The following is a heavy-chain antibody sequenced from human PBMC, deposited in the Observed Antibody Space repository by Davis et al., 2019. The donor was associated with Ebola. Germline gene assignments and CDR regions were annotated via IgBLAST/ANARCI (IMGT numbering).Heavy chain of an antibody. D-gene: IGHD6-19*01. CDR1: GFTFSSYA. CDR3: ARVKKTVAGGDY. V-gene: IGHV3-30*04. J-gene: IGHJ4*02. Sequence: GESLKISCAASGFTFSSYAMHWVRQAPGKGLEWVAVISYDGSNKYYADSVKGRFTISRDNAQNSLYLQMNSLRAEDTAVYYCARVKKTVAGGDYWGQGTLVTVSS. CDR2: ISYDGSNK.